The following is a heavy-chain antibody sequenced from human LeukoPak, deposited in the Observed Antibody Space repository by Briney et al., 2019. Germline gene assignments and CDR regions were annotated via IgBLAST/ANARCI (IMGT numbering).Heavy chain of an antibody. CDR3: ARVSRGYDILY. D-gene: IGHD3-9*01. Sequence: SETLSLTCTASNYSITSGYNWGWLRAPRGGGVEWIGSIYHSGTTYYNPSLKSRVTITVDTSKNQFSLNLSSVTAADTAVYYCARVSRGYDILYWGQGTLVTVSS. CDR1: NYSITSGYN. V-gene: IGHV4-38-2*02. J-gene: IGHJ4*02. CDR2: IYHSGTT.